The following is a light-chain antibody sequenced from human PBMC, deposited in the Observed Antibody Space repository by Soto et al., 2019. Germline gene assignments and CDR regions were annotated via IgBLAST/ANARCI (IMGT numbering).Light chain of an antibody. J-gene: IGLJ2*01. CDR2: DDN. CDR3: QVWDSGTDHAV. CDR1: NIGSQS. Sequence: SYELTQPPSVSVAPGQSARITCGGNNIGSQSVHWYQQKPGQAPVLVVYDDNDRPSGIPERFSGSKSGNTATLSITRVGAGDEADDYCQVWDSGTDHAVFGGGTQLTVL. V-gene: IGLV3-21*02.